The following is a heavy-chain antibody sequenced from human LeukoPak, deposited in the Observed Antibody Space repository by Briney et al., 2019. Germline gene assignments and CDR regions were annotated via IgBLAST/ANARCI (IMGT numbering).Heavy chain of an antibody. V-gene: IGHV3-30*04. D-gene: IGHD6-19*01. CDR2: ISYDGSNK. J-gene: IGHJ4*02. Sequence: QSGGSLRLSCAASGFTFSSYAMHWVRQAPGKGLEWVAVISYDGSNKYYADSVKGRFTISRDNSKNTLYLQMNSLRAEDTAVYYCARDPDSSGWLLYVFDYWGQGTLVTVSS. CDR1: GFTFSSYA. CDR3: ARDPDSSGWLLYVFDY.